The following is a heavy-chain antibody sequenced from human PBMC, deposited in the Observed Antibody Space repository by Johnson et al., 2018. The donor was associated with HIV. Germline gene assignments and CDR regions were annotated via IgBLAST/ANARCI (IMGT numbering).Heavy chain of an antibody. V-gene: IGHV3-7*01. CDR1: GFTFSSYW. J-gene: IGHJ3*02. Sequence: VQLVESGGGLVQPGGSLRLSCAASGFTFSSYWMSWVRQAPGKGLEWVANIKQDGSEQYYVDSVKGRFTISRDNAKNSLYLQMNSLRAEDTAVYYCARDIRWGPFPCDIWGQGTMVTVSS. D-gene: IGHD3-16*01. CDR3: ARDIRWGPFPCDI. CDR2: IKQDGSEQ.